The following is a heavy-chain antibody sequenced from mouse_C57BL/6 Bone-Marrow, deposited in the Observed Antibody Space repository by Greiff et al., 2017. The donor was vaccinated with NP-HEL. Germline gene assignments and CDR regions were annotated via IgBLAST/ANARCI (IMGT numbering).Heavy chain of an antibody. D-gene: IGHD1-1*01. J-gene: IGHJ4*01. CDR3: ARDYYYGVGAMDY. V-gene: IGHV5-17*01. CDR1: GFTFSDYG. Sequence: DVKLVESGGGLVKPGGSLKLSCAASGFTFSDYGMHWVRQAPEKGLEWVAYISSGSSTIYYADTVTGRFTISRDNAKNTLFLQMTSLRSEDTAMYYCARDYYYGVGAMDYWGQGTSVTVSS. CDR2: ISSGSSTI.